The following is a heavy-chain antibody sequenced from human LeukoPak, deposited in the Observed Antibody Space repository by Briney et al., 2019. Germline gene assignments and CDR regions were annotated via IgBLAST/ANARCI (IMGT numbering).Heavy chain of an antibody. CDR3: ARETSQKGAHYMDV. CDR2: IYYSGYT. V-gene: IGHV4-61*10. CDR1: GGSISSGSYY. D-gene: IGHD3-16*01. Sequence: SETLSLTCTVSGGSISSGSYYWSWIRQPAGKGLKWIGNIYYSGYTTYSPSLRSRVTISVDTSKNQFSLKLSSVTAADTAVYYCARETSQKGAHYMDVWGKGTTITISS. J-gene: IGHJ6*03.